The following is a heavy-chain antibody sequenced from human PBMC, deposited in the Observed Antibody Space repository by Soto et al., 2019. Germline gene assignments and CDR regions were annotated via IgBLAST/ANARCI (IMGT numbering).Heavy chain of an antibody. J-gene: IGHJ3*02. Sequence: PGESLKISCKASGYTFTNYWIGWVRQMPGKGLEWMGIIYPGGSDTRYSPSFQGHVTISADKSISTAYLQWSSLKASDTAMYYCATPFYSDSSGYNGFEIWGQGTMVTVSS. CDR3: ATPFYSDSSGYNGFEI. V-gene: IGHV5-51*01. CDR2: IYPGGSDT. D-gene: IGHD3-22*01. CDR1: GYTFTNYW.